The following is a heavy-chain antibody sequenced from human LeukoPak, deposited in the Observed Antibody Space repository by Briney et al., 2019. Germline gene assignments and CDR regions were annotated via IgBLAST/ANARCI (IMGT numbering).Heavy chain of an antibody. CDR1: GFSITHTP. CDR3: SAQPESLPGGIHS. J-gene: IGHJ5*01. Sequence: PGGSLTQTFSDTGFSITHTPLTCVPQAPGKGLDWVSTISPRSDFTFYADSVKGRFTVSRGNSRNTLYLHMSTLRAEDTAVYYCSAQPESLPGGIHSRGHGALVTVSS. V-gene: IGHV3-23*01. D-gene: IGHD3-16*02. CDR2: ISPRSDFT.